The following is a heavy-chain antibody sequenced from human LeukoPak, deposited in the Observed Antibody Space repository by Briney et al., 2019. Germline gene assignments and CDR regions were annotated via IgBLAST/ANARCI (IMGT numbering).Heavy chain of an antibody. CDR2: IYTSGTT. CDR1: GGSISSYY. J-gene: IGHJ5*02. V-gene: IGHV4-4*07. D-gene: IGHD1-1*01. Sequence: SETLSLTCTVSGGSISSYYWSWIRQPAGKGLELIGRIYTSGTTNYNPSLKSRVNMSVDTSKNQFSLKLSSVTAADTAVYYCARAPTGTGGWNWFDPWGQGTLVTVSS. CDR3: ARAPTGTGGWNWFDP.